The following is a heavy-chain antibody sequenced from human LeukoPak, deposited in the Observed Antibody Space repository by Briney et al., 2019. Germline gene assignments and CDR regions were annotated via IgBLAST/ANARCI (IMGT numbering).Heavy chain of an antibody. Sequence: GGSLRLSCAASGFTISSYEMNWVRQAPGKELEWVSYISSSGSTIYYADSVKGRFTISRDNAKNSLYLQMNSLRAEDTAVYYCAREQWLVRQFDYWGQGTLVTVSS. CDR2: ISSSGSTI. CDR3: AREQWLVRQFDY. CDR1: GFTISSYE. D-gene: IGHD6-19*01. V-gene: IGHV3-48*03. J-gene: IGHJ4*02.